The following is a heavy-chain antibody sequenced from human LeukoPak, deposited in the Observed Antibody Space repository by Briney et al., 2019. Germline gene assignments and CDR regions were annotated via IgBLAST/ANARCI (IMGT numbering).Heavy chain of an antibody. CDR3: ANLAQAAFSY. Sequence: GGSLRLSCAASGFTFSSYGMHWVRQAPGKGLEWVAVISYDGSNKYYADSVKGRFTISRDNSKNTLYLQMNSLRAEDTAVYYCANLAQAAFSYWGQGTLVTVSS. J-gene: IGHJ4*02. CDR2: ISYDGSNK. CDR1: GFTFSSYG. V-gene: IGHV3-30*18. D-gene: IGHD2-15*01.